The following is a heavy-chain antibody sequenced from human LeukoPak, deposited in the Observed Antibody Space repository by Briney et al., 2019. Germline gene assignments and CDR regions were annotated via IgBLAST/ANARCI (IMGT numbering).Heavy chain of an antibody. Sequence: ASVKVSCKASGYTFTSYDFNWVRQATGQRPEWMGWMSPNSGDTGYAQKFQDRVTMTRNTSISTAYMELSSLRSDDTAVYYCARVGDMNRVVDVWGQGTTVTVSS. CDR2: MSPNSGDT. V-gene: IGHV1-8*01. CDR3: ARVGDMNRVVDV. D-gene: IGHD3-10*01. J-gene: IGHJ6*02. CDR1: GYTFTSYD.